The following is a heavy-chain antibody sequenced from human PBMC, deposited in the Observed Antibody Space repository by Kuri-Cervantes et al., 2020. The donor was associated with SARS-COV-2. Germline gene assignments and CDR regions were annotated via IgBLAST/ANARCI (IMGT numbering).Heavy chain of an antibody. CDR3: AREGIHDIVVVPAAIALDY. J-gene: IGHJ4*02. Sequence: GGSLRLSCAASGFTFGSYAMHWVRQAPGKGLEYVSAISSNGGSTYYANSVKGRFTISRDNSKNTLYLQMGSLRAEDTAVYYCAREGIHDIVVVPAAIALDYWGQGTLVTVSS. CDR1: GFTFGSYA. CDR2: ISSNGGST. D-gene: IGHD2-2*01. V-gene: IGHV3-64*01.